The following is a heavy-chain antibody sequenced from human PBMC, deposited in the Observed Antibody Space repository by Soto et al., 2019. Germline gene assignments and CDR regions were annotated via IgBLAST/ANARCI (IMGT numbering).Heavy chain of an antibody. V-gene: IGHV3-30*18. CDR1: GFSFSYYG. Sequence: QVQLVESGGSVVQPGGSRRLSCAASGFSFSYYGLHWVRQAPGKGLEWLALITHDGYNRYYADSVNGRFTISRDNSKNTIFLQMSNLKSGDTAVYYCAKGGSFDIWGQGTPVTVSS. CDR2: ITHDGYNR. D-gene: IGHD3-16*01. CDR3: AKGGSFDI. J-gene: IGHJ4*02.